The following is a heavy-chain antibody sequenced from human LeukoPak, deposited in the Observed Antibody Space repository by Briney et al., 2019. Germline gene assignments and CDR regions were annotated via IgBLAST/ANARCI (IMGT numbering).Heavy chain of an antibody. D-gene: IGHD2-15*01. V-gene: IGHV4-59*01. CDR2: IYYSGST. CDR3: ARGVVVAASFDY. J-gene: IGHJ4*02. Sequence: PSETLSLTCTVSGGSISSYYWSWIRQPPGKGLEWIGYIYYSGSTNYNPSLKSRVTISVDTSKNQFSLKLSSVTAADTAVYYCARGVVVAASFDYWGQGTLVTVSS. CDR1: GGSISSYY.